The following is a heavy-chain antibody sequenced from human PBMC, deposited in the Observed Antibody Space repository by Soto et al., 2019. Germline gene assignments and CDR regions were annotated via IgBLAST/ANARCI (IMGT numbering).Heavy chain of an antibody. D-gene: IGHD1-26*01. J-gene: IGHJ5*02. Sequence: XESLRLSCAASGFMFENFGMSWVRQAPGKGLEWISSISGSGFKKYYADSVKGRFTISRDNSKSTVYLELNNLSAEDTAVYHCAKNQGVELVPLATVDWFDPWGQGSVVTGSS. CDR2: ISGSGFKK. CDR3: AKNQGVELVPLATVDWFDP. V-gene: IGHV3-23*01. CDR1: GFMFENFG.